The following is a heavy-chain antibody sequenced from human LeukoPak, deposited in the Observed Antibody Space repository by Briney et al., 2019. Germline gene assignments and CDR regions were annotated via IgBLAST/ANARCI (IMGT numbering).Heavy chain of an antibody. CDR2: MYSGGST. CDR3: ARHMGNSGYEHFDY. J-gene: IGHJ4*02. Sequence: SETLSLTCTVSGGSISSSGYYWGWIRQPPGKGLEWIGSMYSGGSTYYNASLQSLVTFSVDTSKNQFSLKPSSVTAADTAVYYCARHMGNSGYEHFDYWGQGTLVTVSS. D-gene: IGHD5-12*01. V-gene: IGHV4-39*01. CDR1: GGSISSSGYY.